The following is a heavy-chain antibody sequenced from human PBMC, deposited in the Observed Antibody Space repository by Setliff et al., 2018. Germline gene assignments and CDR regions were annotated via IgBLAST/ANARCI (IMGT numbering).Heavy chain of an antibody. CDR1: GGSISSTSCY. D-gene: IGHD6-6*01. Sequence: SETLSLTCTVSGGSISSTSCYWGWIRQPPGKGLEWIGSIFYTGSSYYNPSRRSRVTMSVDTSNNHFSLKVNSVTAADTAVYYCARMAVRVASRPSSPLDYYYYMDLWGKGATVTVSS. CDR3: ARMAVRVASRPSSPLDYYYYMDL. CDR2: IFYTGSS. J-gene: IGHJ6*03. V-gene: IGHV4-39*02.